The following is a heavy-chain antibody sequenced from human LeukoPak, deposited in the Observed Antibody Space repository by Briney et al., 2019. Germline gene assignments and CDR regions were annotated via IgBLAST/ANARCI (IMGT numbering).Heavy chain of an antibody. CDR3: AKGSGINHYHWIDP. V-gene: IGHV3-23*01. CDR2: ISGGGGST. CDR1: GFTFSSYA. Sequence: GGSLRLSCAASGFTFSSYAMNWVRRAPGKGLEWVSGISGGGGSTYYADSVKGRFTISRDNSKNTLYLQMDSLRAEDTALYYCAKGSGINHYHWIDPWGQGTLVTVSS. J-gene: IGHJ5*02. D-gene: IGHD1-14*01.